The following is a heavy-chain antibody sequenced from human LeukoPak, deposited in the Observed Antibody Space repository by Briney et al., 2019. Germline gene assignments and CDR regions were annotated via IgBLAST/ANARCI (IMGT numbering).Heavy chain of an antibody. Sequence: ASVKVSCKASGYTFTSYGISWVRQAPGQGLEWMGWISAYNGNTNYAQKLQGRVTMTTDTATSTAYMELRSLRSDDTAVYYCARCLYDSSGYYTVPFDYWGQGTLVTVSS. D-gene: IGHD3-22*01. CDR3: ARCLYDSSGYYTVPFDY. J-gene: IGHJ4*02. V-gene: IGHV1-18*01. CDR1: GYTFTSYG. CDR2: ISAYNGNT.